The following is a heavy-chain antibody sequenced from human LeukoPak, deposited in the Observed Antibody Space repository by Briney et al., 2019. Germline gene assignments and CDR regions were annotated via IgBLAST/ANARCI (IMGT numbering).Heavy chain of an antibody. D-gene: IGHD3-3*01. V-gene: IGHV1-18*01. CDR2: ISAYNGNT. J-gene: IGHJ6*03. Sequence: GASVKVSCKASGYTFTSYGISWVRQAPGQGLEWMVWISAYNGNTNYAQKLQGRVTMTTDTSTSTAYMELRSLRSDDTAVYYCARYSYDFWSGYSGYYYYMDVWGKGTTVTVSS. CDR3: ARYSYDFWSGYSGYYYYMDV. CDR1: GYTFTSYG.